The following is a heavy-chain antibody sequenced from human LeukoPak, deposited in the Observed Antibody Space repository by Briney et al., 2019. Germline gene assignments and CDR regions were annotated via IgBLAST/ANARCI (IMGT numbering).Heavy chain of an antibody. CDR3: ARDVGVDCSSTSCELYPLDY. J-gene: IGHJ4*02. Sequence: ASVKVSCKASGYTFTSYGISWVRQAPGQGLEWMGWISAYNGNTNYAQKLQGRVTMTTDTSTSTAYMELRSLRSDDTAVYYCARDVGVDCSSTSCELYPLDYWGQGTLVTVSS. CDR2: ISAYNGNT. V-gene: IGHV1-18*01. CDR1: GYTFTSYG. D-gene: IGHD2-2*01.